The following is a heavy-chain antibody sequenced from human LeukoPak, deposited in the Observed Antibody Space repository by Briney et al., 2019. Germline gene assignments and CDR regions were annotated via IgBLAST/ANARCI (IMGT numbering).Heavy chain of an antibody. J-gene: IGHJ4*02. V-gene: IGHV1-18*01. D-gene: IGHD6-19*01. CDR2: ISAYNGNT. Sequence: GASVKVSCKASGYTFTSYGISWVRQAPGQGLEWMGWISAYNGNTSYAQKVQGRVTMTTDTSTTTVYMELRSLRSDDTAVYYCARGRAVAGTVNDYWGQGTLVTVSS. CDR1: GYTFTSYG. CDR3: ARGRAVAGTVNDY.